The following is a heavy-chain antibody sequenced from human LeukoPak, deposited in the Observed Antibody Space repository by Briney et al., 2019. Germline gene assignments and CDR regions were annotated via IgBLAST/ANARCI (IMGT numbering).Heavy chain of an antibody. J-gene: IGHJ4*02. V-gene: IGHV3-23*01. CDR1: GFTFSSYD. D-gene: IGHD4-23*01. CDR3: AKCLGDGGNYYFDY. CDR2: ISGSGGST. Sequence: GASLRLSCAAYGFTFSSYDMSWDRQAPGKGLEWVSAISGSGGSTYYADSVKGRFTISRDNSKNTLYLQMNSLRAEDTAVYYCAKCLGDGGNYYFDYWGQGTLVTVSS.